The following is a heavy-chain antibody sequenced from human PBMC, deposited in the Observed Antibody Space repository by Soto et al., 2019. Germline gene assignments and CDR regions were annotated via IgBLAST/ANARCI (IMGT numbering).Heavy chain of an antibody. CDR3: VSWVSTHLDY. J-gene: IGHJ4*02. V-gene: IGHV3-23*01. Sequence: GGSLRLSCAASGFTFDSPYSHAMRWVPQSPGKGPEWVSTISTNGDNTHYAEPVTSRFTISKDPSRNTVHLHMNSLRAEDTATYFCVSWVSTHLDYWGRETWVTVS. CDR2: ISTNGDNT. D-gene: IGHD2-8*01. CDR1: GFTFDSPYSHA.